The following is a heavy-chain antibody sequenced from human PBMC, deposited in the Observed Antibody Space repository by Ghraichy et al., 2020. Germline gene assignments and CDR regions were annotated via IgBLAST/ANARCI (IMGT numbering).Heavy chain of an antibody. D-gene: IGHD1-26*01. J-gene: IGHJ4*02. V-gene: IGHV3-21*01. CDR2: ISSSSSYI. CDR3: AILVRGSLLTLLDY. CDR1: GFTFSSYS. Sequence: LSLTCAASGFTFSSYSMNWVRQAPGKGLEWVSSISSSSSYIYYADSVKGRFTISRDNAKNSLYLQMNSLRAEDTAVYYCAILVRGSLLTLLDYWGQGTLVTVSS.